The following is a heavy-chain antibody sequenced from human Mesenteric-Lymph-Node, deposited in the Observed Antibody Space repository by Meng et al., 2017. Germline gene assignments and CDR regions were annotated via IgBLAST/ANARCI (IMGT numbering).Heavy chain of an antibody. J-gene: IGHJ4*01. CDR3: ARVDSSGYFLDY. CDR2: IYYSGST. Sequence: QVQLQESGPGLVKPSQTLSLSSTVSGGSISSGGHSWGWIRQHPGKGLEWIPYIYYSGSTYYNPSLKSRVILSVDTSKNQFSLKLSSVTAADTAVYYCARVDSSGYFLDYWGQGTLVTVSS. CDR1: GGSISSGGHS. D-gene: IGHD3-22*01. V-gene: IGHV4-31*03.